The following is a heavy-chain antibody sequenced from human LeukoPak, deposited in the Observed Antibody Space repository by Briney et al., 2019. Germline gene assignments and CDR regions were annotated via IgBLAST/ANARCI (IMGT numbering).Heavy chain of an antibody. Sequence: SETLSLTCTVSGVSISIYYWSWIRQPPGKGLEWIGYIYYSGSTNYNPSLKSRDTISVDTSKNQFSFKLSSVTAADTAVYYCARGAGDTAMVSYGMDVWGQGTTVTVSS. D-gene: IGHD5-18*01. CDR1: GVSISIYY. J-gene: IGHJ6*02. CDR3: ARGAGDTAMVSYGMDV. CDR2: IYYSGST. V-gene: IGHV4-59*01.